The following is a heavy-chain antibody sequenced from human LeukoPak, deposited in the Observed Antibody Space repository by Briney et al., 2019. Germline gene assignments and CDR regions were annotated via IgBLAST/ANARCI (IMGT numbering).Heavy chain of an antibody. CDR2: IKQDGSEE. Sequence: GGSLRLSCTASGFTFSTYWMTWVRQAPGKGLEWVANIKQDGSEENYVDSVKGRFTISRDNAKNSLYLQMNSLRVEDTAVYYCARSASEIDYWGQEALVTVSS. CDR3: ARSASEIDY. CDR1: GFTFSTYW. J-gene: IGHJ4*02. V-gene: IGHV3-7*01.